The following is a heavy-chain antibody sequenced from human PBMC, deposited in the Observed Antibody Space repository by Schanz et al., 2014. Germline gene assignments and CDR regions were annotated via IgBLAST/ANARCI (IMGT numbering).Heavy chain of an antibody. CDR1: GVTFSSYA. D-gene: IGHD3-10*01. CDR2: IYSSGST. Sequence: VQLVESGGGLVQPRGSLRLSCAASGVTFSSYAMSWVRQASGKGLEWVSTIYSSGSTYYADSVRGRFTISRDNSMNTVYLQMNSLRSDDAAVYYCARAQGVIRLYYGVDVWGQGTTVTVSS. J-gene: IGHJ6*02. V-gene: IGHV3-23*05. CDR3: ARAQGVIRLYYGVDV.